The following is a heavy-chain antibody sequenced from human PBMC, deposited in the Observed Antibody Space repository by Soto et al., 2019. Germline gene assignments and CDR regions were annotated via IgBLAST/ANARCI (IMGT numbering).Heavy chain of an antibody. J-gene: IGHJ6*02. CDR2: ISYDGSNK. V-gene: IGHV3-30-3*01. D-gene: IGHD3-3*01. CDR3: ARDHYDFWSGYYRPGGYYGMDV. CDR1: GFTFSSYA. Sequence: GGSLRLSCAASGFTFSSYAIHWVRQAPGKGLEWVAVISYDGSNKYYADSVKGRFTISRDNSKNTLYLQMNSLRAEDTAVYYCARDHYDFWSGYYRPGGYYGMDVWGQGTTVTVSS.